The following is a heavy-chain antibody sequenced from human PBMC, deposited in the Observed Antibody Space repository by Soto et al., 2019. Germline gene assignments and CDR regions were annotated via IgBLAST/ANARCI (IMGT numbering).Heavy chain of an antibody. V-gene: IGHV3-72*01. D-gene: IGHD1-26*01. CDR2: TRNKANSYAA. CDR3: ARDTGGSYDF. J-gene: IGHJ4*02. CDR1: GFRFSDYY. Sequence: EVQLVESGGGLVQPGGSLRLSCAASGFRFSDYYMDWVRQLPGMGLEWVGRTRNKANSYAAEYAPSVRGRLTISRHDSEDSMFLQLNSLKTEDTAVYYCARDTGGSYDFWGQGALVTVSS.